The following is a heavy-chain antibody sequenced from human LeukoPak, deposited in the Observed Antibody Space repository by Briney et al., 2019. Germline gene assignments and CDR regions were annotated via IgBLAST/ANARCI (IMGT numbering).Heavy chain of an antibody. D-gene: IGHD5-18*01. V-gene: IGHV3-23*01. CDR1: GFTFSSYA. J-gene: IGHJ4*02. Sequence: GGSLRLSCAASGFTFSSYAMSWVRQAPGKGLEWVSTISGSGGTINYADSVKARFTISRDNSRNTRYLQMNSLRAEATAVYYCGKNRYTYGQDCDYWGQGTLVTVSS. CDR3: GKNRYTYGQDCDY. CDR2: ISGSGGTI.